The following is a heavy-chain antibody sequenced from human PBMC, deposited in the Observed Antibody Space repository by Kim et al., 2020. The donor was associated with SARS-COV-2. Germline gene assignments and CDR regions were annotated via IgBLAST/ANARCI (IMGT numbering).Heavy chain of an antibody. CDR1: GFTFDSYW. J-gene: IGHJ6*02. V-gene: IGHV3-74*01. D-gene: IGHD3-9*01. Sequence: GGSLRLSCAVSGFTFDSYWMHWVRQAPGKGLVWVSRINSDGSSTTYADSVKGRFTISRDNAKNTLYLQMNSLRAEDTAVYYCARGDVKGYDEIFHYYGVDVWGQGTTVTVSS. CDR2: INSDGSST. CDR3: ARGDVKGYDEIFHYYGVDV.